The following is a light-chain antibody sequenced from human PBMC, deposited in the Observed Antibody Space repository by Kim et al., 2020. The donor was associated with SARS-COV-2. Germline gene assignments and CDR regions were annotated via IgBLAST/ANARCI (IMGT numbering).Light chain of an antibody. Sequence: ALGQTVRNTCQGDRLRSYYASWYQQKPGQAPVLVIYEKNNRPSGIPDRFSGSSSGNTASLTITGAQAEDEADYYCNSRESGVNHVVFGGGTQLTVL. V-gene: IGLV3-19*01. J-gene: IGLJ3*02. CDR3: NSRESGVNHVV. CDR1: RLRSYY. CDR2: EKN.